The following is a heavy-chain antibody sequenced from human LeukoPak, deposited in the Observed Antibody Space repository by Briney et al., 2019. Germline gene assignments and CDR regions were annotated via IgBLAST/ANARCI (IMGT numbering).Heavy chain of an antibody. CDR3: AREGPIAVYMDV. Sequence: PSETLSLTCTVSGGSISSYYWSWIRQPPGKGLEWIGYIYYSGSTNYNPSLKSRVTISVDTSKNQFSLKLSSVTAADTAVYYCAREGPIAVYMDVWGKGTTVTVSS. V-gene: IGHV4-59*01. CDR1: GGSISSYY. CDR2: IYYSGST. J-gene: IGHJ6*03.